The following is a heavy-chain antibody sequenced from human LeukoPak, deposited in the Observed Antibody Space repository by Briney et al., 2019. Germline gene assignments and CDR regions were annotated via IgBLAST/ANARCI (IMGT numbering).Heavy chain of an antibody. CDR3: ASFPQYYDSSGYYSPIIDY. CDR1: GFTFSSYS. J-gene: IGHJ4*02. Sequence: GGSLRLSCAASGFTFSSYSMNWVRQAPGKGLEWVSSISSSSSYIYYADSVKGRFTISRDNAKNSLYLQMNSLRAEDTAVYYCASFPQYYDSSGYYSPIIDYWGQGTLVTVSS. CDR2: ISSSSSYI. V-gene: IGHV3-21*01. D-gene: IGHD3-22*01.